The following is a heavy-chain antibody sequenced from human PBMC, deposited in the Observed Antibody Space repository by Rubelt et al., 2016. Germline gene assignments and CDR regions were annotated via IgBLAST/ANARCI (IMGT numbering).Heavy chain of an antibody. V-gene: IGHV3-48*04. J-gene: IGHJ5*02. CDR3: AKDNRQTGRYGWFDP. Sequence: GLEWVSYISSGSSTIHYADSVKGRFTISRDNAKNSLYLQMNSLRAEDTAVYYCAKDNRQTGRYGWFDPWGQGTVVTVSS. D-gene: IGHD1-26*01. CDR2: ISSGSSTI.